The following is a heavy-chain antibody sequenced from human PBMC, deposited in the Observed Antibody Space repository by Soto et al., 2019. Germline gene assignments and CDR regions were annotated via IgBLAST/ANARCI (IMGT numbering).Heavy chain of an antibody. CDR2: IYYNGNT. V-gene: IGHV4-31*03. CDR1: VGSITSGAYY. Sequence: SETLSLTCTLSVGSITSGAYYWTWVRQHPWKGLEWIGYIYYNGNTYFSPSLKSRLTISIDTSKNQFSLKLSSVTAADTAMYYCARARLRAVYAFDFLGQGTMVIVS. CDR3: ARARLRAVYAFDF. D-gene: IGHD4-17*01. J-gene: IGHJ3*01.